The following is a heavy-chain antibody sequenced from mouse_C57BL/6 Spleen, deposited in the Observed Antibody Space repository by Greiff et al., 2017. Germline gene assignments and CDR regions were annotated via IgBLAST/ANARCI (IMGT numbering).Heavy chain of an antibody. V-gene: IGHV1-26*01. J-gene: IGHJ1*03. CDR3: ARSGSSYFDV. CDR1: GYTFTDYY. CDR2: INPNNGGT. Sequence: EVKLQQSGPELVKPGASVKISCKASGYTFTDYYMNWVKQSHGKSLEWIGDINPNNGGTSYNQKFKGKATLTVDKSSSTAYMERRSLTSEDSAVYYCARSGSSYFDVWGTGTTVTVSS. D-gene: IGHD1-1*01.